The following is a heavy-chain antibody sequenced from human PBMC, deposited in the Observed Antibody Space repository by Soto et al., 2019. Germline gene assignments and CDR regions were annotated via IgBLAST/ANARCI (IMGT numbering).Heavy chain of an antibody. V-gene: IGHV4-59*01. CDR1: GGSISSYY. CDR3: ARVDSSGYSPFDY. J-gene: IGHJ4*02. CDR2: IYYSGST. D-gene: IGHD3-22*01. Sequence: SETLYLTCTVSGGSISSYYWSWIRQPPGKGLEWIGYIYYSGSTNYNPSLKSRVTISVDTSKNQFSLKLSSVTAADTAVYYCARVDSSGYSPFDYWGQGTLVTVSS.